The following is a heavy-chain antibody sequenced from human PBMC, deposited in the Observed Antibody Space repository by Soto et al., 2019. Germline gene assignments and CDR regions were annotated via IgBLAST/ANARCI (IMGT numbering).Heavy chain of an antibody. CDR1: GFTFSSYW. V-gene: IGHV3-7*01. Sequence: PGGSLRLSCAASGFTFSSYWMSWVRQAPGKGLEWVANIKQDGSEKYYVDSVKGRFTISRDNAKNSLYLQMNSLRAEDTAVYYCARDTIYYDILTGLNDYWGQGTLVTVSS. D-gene: IGHD3-9*01. J-gene: IGHJ4*02. CDR3: ARDTIYYDILTGLNDY. CDR2: IKQDGSEK.